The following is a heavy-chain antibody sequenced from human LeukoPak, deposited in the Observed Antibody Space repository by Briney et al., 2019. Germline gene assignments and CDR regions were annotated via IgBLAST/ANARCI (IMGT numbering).Heavy chain of an antibody. CDR1: GFTFSSYA. D-gene: IGHD5-12*01. J-gene: IGHJ6*03. CDR2: ISYDGSNK. CDR3: VRREGWLGYYMDV. Sequence: GGSLRLSCAASGFTFSSYAMHWVRQAPGKGLEWVAVISYDGSNKYYADSVKGRFTISRDNSKNTLYLQMNSLRAEDTAVYYCVRREGWLGYYMDVWGKGTTVTVSS. V-gene: IGHV3-30*07.